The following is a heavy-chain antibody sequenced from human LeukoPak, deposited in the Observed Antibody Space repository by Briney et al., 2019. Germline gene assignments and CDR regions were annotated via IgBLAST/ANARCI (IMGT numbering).Heavy chain of an antibody. CDR3: ARDVAVAGTENAY. Sequence: GGSLRLSCAASGFTFSSYSMNWVRQAPGKGLEWVSYISSSSSTIYYADSVKGRFTISRDNAKNSLYLQMNSLRAEDTAVYYCARDVAVAGTENAYWGQGTLVTVSS. CDR2: ISSSSSTI. J-gene: IGHJ4*02. V-gene: IGHV3-48*04. CDR1: GFTFSSYS. D-gene: IGHD6-19*01.